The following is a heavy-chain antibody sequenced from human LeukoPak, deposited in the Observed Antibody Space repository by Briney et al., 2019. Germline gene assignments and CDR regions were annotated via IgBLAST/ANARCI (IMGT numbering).Heavy chain of an antibody. V-gene: IGHV3-30-3*01. CDR2: ISYDGSNK. Sequence: GGSLRLSCAASGFTFDDYAMHWVRQAPGKGLEWVAVISYDGSNKYYADSVKGRFTISRDNSKNTLYLQMNSLRAEDTAVYYCAKLPGYSGYDYYFDYWGQGTLVTVSS. D-gene: IGHD5-12*01. CDR1: GFTFDDYA. J-gene: IGHJ4*02. CDR3: AKLPGYSGYDYYFDY.